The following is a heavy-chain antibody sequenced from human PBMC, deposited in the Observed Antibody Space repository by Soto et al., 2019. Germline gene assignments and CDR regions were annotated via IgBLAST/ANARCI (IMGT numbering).Heavy chain of an antibody. Sequence: PGGSLRLSCAASGFTFSTYAMSWVRQAPGKGLEWVSAISGSGSDTYHTDSVKGRFTISRDNSIKTLYLQMNSLRTEDTAVYYCAHPRGYGVFDAYDIWGGVALVTVS. CDR2: ISGSGSDT. D-gene: IGHD4-17*01. V-gene: IGHV3-23*01. J-gene: IGHJ3*02. CDR3: AHPRGYGVFDAYDI. CDR1: GFTFSTYA.